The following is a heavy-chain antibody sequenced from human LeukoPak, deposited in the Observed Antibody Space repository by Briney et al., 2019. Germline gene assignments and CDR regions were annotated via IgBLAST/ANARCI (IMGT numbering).Heavy chain of an antibody. CDR1: GGSISSYY. D-gene: IGHD1-14*01. CDR2: IYYSRST. J-gene: IGHJ3*02. V-gene: IGHV4-59*12. Sequence: PSETLSLTCTVSGGSISSYYWSWIRQPPGKGLEWIGSIYYSRSTYYNPSLKSRVTISVDTSKNQFSLKLSSVTAADTAVYYCARDNQDAFDIWGQGTMVTVSS. CDR3: ARDNQDAFDI.